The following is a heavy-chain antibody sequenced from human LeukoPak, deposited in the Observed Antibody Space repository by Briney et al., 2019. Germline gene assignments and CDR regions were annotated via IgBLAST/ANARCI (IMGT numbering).Heavy chain of an antibody. J-gene: IGHJ5*02. Sequence: GGSLRLSCAASGFTFSSYWMHWVRQAPGKGLVWVSRINSDGSSTSYADSVKGRFTISRDNAKNTLYLQMNSLRAEDTAVYYCARGVFGYSYGPNWFDPWGQGTLVTVSS. CDR1: GFTFSSYW. CDR3: ARGVFGYSYGPNWFDP. D-gene: IGHD5-18*01. CDR2: INSDGSST. V-gene: IGHV3-74*01.